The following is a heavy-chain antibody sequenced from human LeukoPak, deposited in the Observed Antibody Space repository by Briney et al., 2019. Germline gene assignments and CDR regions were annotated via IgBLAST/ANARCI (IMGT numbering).Heavy chain of an antibody. CDR1: GFTFSSYG. J-gene: IGHJ4*02. CDR3: AKDRPPYSSSGGVIDY. D-gene: IGHD6-6*01. Sequence: GGSLRLSCAASGFTFSSYGMHWVRQAPGKGLEWVAFIRYDGSNKYYADSVKGRFTTSRDNSKNTLYLQMNSLRAEDTAVYYCAKDRPPYSSSGGVIDYWGQGTLVTVSS. V-gene: IGHV3-30*02. CDR2: IRYDGSNK.